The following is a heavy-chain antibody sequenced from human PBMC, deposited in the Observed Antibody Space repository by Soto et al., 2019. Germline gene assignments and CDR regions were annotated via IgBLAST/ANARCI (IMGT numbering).Heavy chain of an antibody. CDR2: INPYNANT. J-gene: IGHJ5*02. Sequence: ASVKVSCKASGYTLTDHGISWVRQAPGQGLEWMGWINPYNANTRYGEKVQGRVTMTTDTSSTVYMELTGLTSDDTAVYYCARDWTSPSCVSSSCPRGRWFDPWGQGTLVTVSS. CDR3: ARDWTSPSCVSSSCPRGRWFDP. CDR1: GYTLTDHG. V-gene: IGHV1-18*04. D-gene: IGHD2-15*01.